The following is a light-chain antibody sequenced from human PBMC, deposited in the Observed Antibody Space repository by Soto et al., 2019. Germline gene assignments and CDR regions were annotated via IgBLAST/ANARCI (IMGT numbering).Light chain of an antibody. CDR2: DVS. J-gene: IGLJ2*01. V-gene: IGLV2-14*01. CDR3: CSYTSSSTVL. CDR1: SSDVGVYDF. Sequence: QSALTQPASVSGSPGQSITISCTGTSSDVGVYDFVSWYQQHPAKAPKLLIYDVSYRPSGVSDLFSGSKSGNTASLTISGLQAEDEADYYCCSYTSSSTVLFGGGTQLTVL.